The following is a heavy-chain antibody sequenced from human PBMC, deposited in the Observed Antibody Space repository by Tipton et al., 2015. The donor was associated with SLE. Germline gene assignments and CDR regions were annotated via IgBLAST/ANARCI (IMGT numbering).Heavy chain of an antibody. CDR2: INHSGST. Sequence: TLSLTCTVSGYSISSGYYWGWIRQPPGKGLEWIGEINHSGSTNYNPSLKSRVTISVDTSKNQFSLKLSSVTAADTAVYYCARGRKWLRPQGGYYMDGWGKGTTVTDSS. CDR3: ARGRKWLRPQGGYYMDG. J-gene: IGHJ6*03. D-gene: IGHD5-12*01. V-gene: IGHV4-38-2*02. CDR1: GYSISSGYY.